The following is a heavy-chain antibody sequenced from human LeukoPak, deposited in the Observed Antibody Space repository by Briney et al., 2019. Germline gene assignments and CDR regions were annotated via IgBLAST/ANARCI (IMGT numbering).Heavy chain of an antibody. CDR3: ARDRQRYCSGGSCYSFDY. J-gene: IGHJ4*02. V-gene: IGHV3-30*04. D-gene: IGHD2-15*01. CDR2: ISYDGSNK. Sequence: GRFLRLSCAASGFTFSSYAMHWVRQAPGKGLEWVAVISYDGSNKYYADSVKGRFTISRDNSKNTLYLQMNSLRAEDTAVYYCARDRQRYCSGGSCYSFDYWGQGTLVTVSS. CDR1: GFTFSSYA.